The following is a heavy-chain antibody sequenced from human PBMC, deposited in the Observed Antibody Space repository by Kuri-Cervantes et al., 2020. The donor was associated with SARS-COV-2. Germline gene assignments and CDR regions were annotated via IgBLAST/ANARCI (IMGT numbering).Heavy chain of an antibody. CDR2: IYYSGST. D-gene: IGHD5-18*01. J-gene: IGHJ3*02. Sequence: ESLKISCTVSGGSISGYYWSWIRQPPGKGLEWIGYIYYSGSTNYNPSLKSRVTISVDTSKNQFSLKLSSVTAADTAVYYCARDWGYSYAEGAFDIWGQGQWSPSPQ. CDR3: ARDWGYSYAEGAFDI. CDR1: GGSISGYY. V-gene: IGHV4-59*01.